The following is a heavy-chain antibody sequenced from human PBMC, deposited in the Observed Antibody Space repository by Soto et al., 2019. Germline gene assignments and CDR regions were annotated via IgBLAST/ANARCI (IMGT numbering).Heavy chain of an antibody. J-gene: IGHJ4*02. CDR2: ISGSGGST. CDR1: GFTFSSYA. V-gene: IGHV3-23*01. Sequence: EVQLLESGGGLVQPGGSLRLSCAASGFTFSSYAMSWVRQAPGKGLEWVSAISGSGGSTYYADSVKGRFTISRDNSKNTRYLQMNSLRAADTAVYYCAKPPNGRRRFDYWGQGTLVTVSS. CDR3: AKPPNGRRRFDY. D-gene: IGHD2-8*01.